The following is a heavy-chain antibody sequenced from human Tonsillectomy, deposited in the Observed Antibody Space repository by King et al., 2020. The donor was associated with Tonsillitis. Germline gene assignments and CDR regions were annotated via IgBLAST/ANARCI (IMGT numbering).Heavy chain of an antibody. D-gene: IGHD3-22*01. J-gene: IGHJ4*02. CDR1: GFSFSSYS. V-gene: IGHV3-21*01. CDR2: ISGSGSFT. CDR3: AREIIGITMIVVVPLDY. Sequence: VQLVESGGGLVKPGGSLRLSCGASGFSFSSYSMNWVRQAPVKGLEWVSSISGSGSFTYYADSVKGRFTISRDNANNSLYLHMNSLRADDTAVYYCAREIIGITMIVVVPLDYWGQGALVTVSS.